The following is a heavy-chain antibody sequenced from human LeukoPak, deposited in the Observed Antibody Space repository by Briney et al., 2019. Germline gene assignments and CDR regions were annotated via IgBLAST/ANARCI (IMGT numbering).Heavy chain of an antibody. CDR3: ARRATTGPFDP. CDR2: IYYSGST. Sequence: PSETLSLTCTVSGGSISSSSYSWGWIRQPPGKGLEWIGSIYYSGSTYYNPSLKSRVTISVDTSKNQFSLKLSSVTAADTAVYYCARRATTGPFDPWGQGTLVTVSS. CDR1: GGSISSSSYS. D-gene: IGHD4-11*01. V-gene: IGHV4-39*01. J-gene: IGHJ5*02.